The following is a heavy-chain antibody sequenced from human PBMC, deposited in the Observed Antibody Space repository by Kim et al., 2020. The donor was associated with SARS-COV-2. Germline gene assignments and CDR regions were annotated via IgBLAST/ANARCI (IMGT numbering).Heavy chain of an antibody. CDR3: ARQYQPPYNWFDP. V-gene: IGHV4-34*01. CDR1: GGSFSGYY. J-gene: IGHJ5*02. D-gene: IGHD2-2*01. Sequence: SETLSLTCAVYGGSFSGYYWSWIRQPPGKGLEWIGEINHSGSTNYNPSLKSRVTISVDTSKNQFSLKLSSVTAADTAVYYCARQYQPPYNWFDPWGQGTLVTVSS. CDR2: INHSGST.